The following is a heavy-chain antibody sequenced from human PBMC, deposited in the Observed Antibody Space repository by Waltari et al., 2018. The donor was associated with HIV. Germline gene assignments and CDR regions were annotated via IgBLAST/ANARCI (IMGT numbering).Heavy chain of an antibody. J-gene: IGHJ4*02. Sequence: QVHLVQSGAELRKPGASVTVSCKASGYHFTNYGIPWVRPAPGQGLEGRGWTSCDNGDTKNAQDVRGRVTMTPDTATSTSYLEMGSLRFDDTAVYYCARDHYYGSSGYYSDYWGQGTLVTVSS. CDR3: ARDHYYGSSGYYSDY. V-gene: IGHV1-18*01. CDR1: GYHFTNYG. CDR2: TSCDNGDT. D-gene: IGHD3-22*01.